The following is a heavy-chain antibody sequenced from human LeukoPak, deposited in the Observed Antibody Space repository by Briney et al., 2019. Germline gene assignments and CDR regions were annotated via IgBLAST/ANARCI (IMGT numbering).Heavy chain of an antibody. CDR2: IKRFGSEK. J-gene: IGHJ4*02. D-gene: IGHD3-10*01. CDR1: SFSFSDFW. Sequence: GGSLRLSCVASSFSFSDFWMSWVRQRPGKELEWVATIKRFGSEKTYLDSVKGRFTISRDDSKSSLSLQMNNLSADDSGLYYCARSSSQGFNYFDYWGQGALVTVSS. V-gene: IGHV3-7*01. CDR3: ARSSSQGFNYFDY.